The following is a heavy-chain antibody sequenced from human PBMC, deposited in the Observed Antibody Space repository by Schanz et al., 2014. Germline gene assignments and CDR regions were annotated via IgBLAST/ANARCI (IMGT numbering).Heavy chain of an antibody. CDR1: GGTFSSYT. V-gene: IGHV1-69*02. Sequence: QVQLVQSGAEVKKPGSSVKVSCTASGGTFSSYTISWIRQAPGQGLEWMGRIIPILGIANYAQKLQGRVTMTADTSTSTAYMELRSLRSDDTAVYYCARGGGPEDVFDIWGQGTILTVSS. CDR2: IIPILGIA. CDR3: ARGGGPEDVFDI. D-gene: IGHD2-15*01. J-gene: IGHJ3*02.